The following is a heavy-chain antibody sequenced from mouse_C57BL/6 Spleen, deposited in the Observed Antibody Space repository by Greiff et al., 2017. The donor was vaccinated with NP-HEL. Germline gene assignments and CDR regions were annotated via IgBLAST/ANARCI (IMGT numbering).Heavy chain of an antibody. D-gene: IGHD2-5*01. J-gene: IGHJ2*01. CDR1: GFSLTSYG. Sequence: VQLQQSGPGLVQPSQSLSITCTASGFSLTSYGVHWVRQSPGKGLEWLGVIWSGGSTDYNAAFISRLSISKDNSTSQVFFKMNGMQADDTAIYYCARNSYSNSCDDWGLGTTLTVSS. V-gene: IGHV2-2*01. CDR2: IWSGGST. CDR3: ARNSYSNSCDD.